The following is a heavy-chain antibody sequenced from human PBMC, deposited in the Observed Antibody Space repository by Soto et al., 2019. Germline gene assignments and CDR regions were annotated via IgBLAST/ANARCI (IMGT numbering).Heavy chain of an antibody. V-gene: IGHV4-59*01. Sequence: SETLSLTCTVSGGSISSYYWSWIRQPPGKGLEWIGYIYYTGRTNYNPSLMSRVTISLDASRNQLSLKLSSVTAADSAVFYRAREYSNSPEAFDSWGQGTLVTVSS. J-gene: IGHJ4*02. CDR2: IYYTGRT. CDR1: GGSISSYY. D-gene: IGHD1-26*01. CDR3: AREYSNSPEAFDS.